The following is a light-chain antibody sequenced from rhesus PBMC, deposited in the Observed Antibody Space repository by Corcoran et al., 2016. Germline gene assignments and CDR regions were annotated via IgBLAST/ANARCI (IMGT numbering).Light chain of an antibody. CDR3: QHSYGIPLN. V-gene: IGKV1-74*01. CDR1: ENVNTY. CDR2: KAS. J-gene: IGKJ4*01. Sequence: DIQLTQSPSSLSASVGDKVIISCRTSENVNTYLHWYQQKQGKAPNLLIYKASTLQNGVPSRFSGSGSGTDFTLTISSLQPEDFASYFCQHSYGIPLNFGGGTKVEL.